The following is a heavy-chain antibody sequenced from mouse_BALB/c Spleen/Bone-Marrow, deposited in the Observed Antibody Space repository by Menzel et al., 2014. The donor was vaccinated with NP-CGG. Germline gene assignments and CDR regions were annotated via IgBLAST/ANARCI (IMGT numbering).Heavy chain of an antibody. CDR1: GYAFSTYW. V-gene: IGHV1-80*01. CDR3: ARGGISVDY. Sequence: QVQLQQSGAELVRPGSSVKISCKSSGYAFSTYWINWVKQRPGQGLEWIGQIYPGDSDTDFNGKFKGKATLTADRSPNTAYMEFSSLTSEDSAVYFCARGGISVDYWGQGTTLTVSS. CDR2: IYPGDSDT. J-gene: IGHJ2*01.